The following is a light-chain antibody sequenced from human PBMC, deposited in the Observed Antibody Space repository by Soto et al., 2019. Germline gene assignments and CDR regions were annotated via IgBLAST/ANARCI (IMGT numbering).Light chain of an antibody. J-gene: IGLJ1*01. V-gene: IGLV1-44*01. Sequence: QSVLTQAPSASGTPGQRVTISCSGSSSNIGSNTVNWYQQLPGTAPKLLIYSNNQRPSGVPDRFSGSKSGTSASLAISGLQSEDEADYYCAGWDDSLNGLYVFGTGTKVTVL. CDR1: SSNIGSNT. CDR3: AGWDDSLNGLYV. CDR2: SNN.